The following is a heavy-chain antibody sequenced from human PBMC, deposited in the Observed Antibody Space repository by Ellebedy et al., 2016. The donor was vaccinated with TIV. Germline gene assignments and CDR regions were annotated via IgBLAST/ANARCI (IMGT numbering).Heavy chain of an antibody. CDR2: IIPILGIA. CDR3: ARSLRAAGIIPDY. Sequence: AASVKVSCKASGGTFSSYAISWVRQAPGQGLEWMGRIIPILGIANYAQKFQGRVTITADKSTSTAYMELSSLRSEDTAVYYCARSLRAAGIIPDYWGQGTLVTVSS. D-gene: IGHD6-13*01. CDR1: GGTFSSYA. J-gene: IGHJ4*02. V-gene: IGHV1-69*04.